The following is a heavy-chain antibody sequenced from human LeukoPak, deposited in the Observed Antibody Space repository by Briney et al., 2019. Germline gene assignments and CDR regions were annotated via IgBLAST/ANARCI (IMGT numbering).Heavy chain of an antibody. V-gene: IGHV3-21*01. CDR2: ISWNGAGI. CDR1: GFTFSSYT. Sequence: GGSLRLSCAASGFTFSSYTMNWVRQPPGKGLEWVSGISWNGAGIVYADSVRGRFTISRDNAKNSLYLQMNSLRAEDTAVYYCARSRGYYGSGSLDDAFDIWGQGTMVTVSS. D-gene: IGHD3-10*01. J-gene: IGHJ3*02. CDR3: ARSRGYYGSGSLDDAFDI.